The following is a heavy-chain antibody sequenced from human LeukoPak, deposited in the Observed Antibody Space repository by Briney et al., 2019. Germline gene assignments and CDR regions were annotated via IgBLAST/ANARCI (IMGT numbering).Heavy chain of an antibody. J-gene: IGHJ4*02. D-gene: IGHD3-10*01. Sequence: PGGSLRLSCAASGFTFRDYWMHWVRHAPGKGLVWVSRISSDGTSTSYADSVKGRFTISRDNSKNTLYLQMNSLRAEDTAVYYCAKATYMWFGELLYLGYWGQGTLVTVSS. CDR3: AKATYMWFGELLYLGY. V-gene: IGHV3-74*01. CDR2: ISSDGTST. CDR1: GFTFRDYW.